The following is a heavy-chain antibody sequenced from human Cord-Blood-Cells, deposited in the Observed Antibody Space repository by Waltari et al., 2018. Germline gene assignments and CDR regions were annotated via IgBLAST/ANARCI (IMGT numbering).Heavy chain of an antibody. CDR1: GFTFSRSW. D-gene: IGHD2-21*01. V-gene: IGHV3-7*01. Sequence: EVQLVESGGGLVQPGGSLRLSCAASGFTFSRSWMSWVRQAPGKGLEWVANIKQDGSEKYYVDSVKGRFTISRDNAKNSLYLQMNSLRAEDTAVYYCARDIPGMPYWGQGTLVTVSS. CDR2: IKQDGSEK. J-gene: IGHJ4*02. CDR3: ARDIPGMPY.